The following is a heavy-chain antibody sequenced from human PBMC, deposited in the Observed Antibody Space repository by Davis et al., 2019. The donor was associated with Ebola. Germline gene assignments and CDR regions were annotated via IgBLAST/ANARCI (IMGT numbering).Heavy chain of an antibody. CDR3: AKDTANIWFDV. V-gene: IGHV3-23*01. Sequence: GESLKISCAASGFAISSYGMHWVRQAPGKGLEWVSTFGTSGDTYYADSAKGRFTISRDNSRNTLYLQMNGLRVEDTAMYYCAKDTANIWFDVWGQGTMVTVSS. CDR1: GFAISSYG. D-gene: IGHD2-21*02. J-gene: IGHJ3*01. CDR2: FGTSGDT.